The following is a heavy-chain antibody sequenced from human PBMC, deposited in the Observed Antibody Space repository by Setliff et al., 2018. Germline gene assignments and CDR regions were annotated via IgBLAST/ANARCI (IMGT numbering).Heavy chain of an antibody. J-gene: IGHJ4*02. CDR2: ITGGGGST. CDR3: AKDSPLGGWYGSFDY. Sequence: PGESLKISCAASGFTFSNYYMTWIRQAPGKGLAWVSGITGGGGSTYYADSVKGRFTISRDNSKNTLYLQMNSLRAEDTAVYYCAKDSPLGGWYGSFDYWGQGTLVTVSS. D-gene: IGHD6-19*01. V-gene: IGHV3-23*01. CDR1: GFTFSNYY.